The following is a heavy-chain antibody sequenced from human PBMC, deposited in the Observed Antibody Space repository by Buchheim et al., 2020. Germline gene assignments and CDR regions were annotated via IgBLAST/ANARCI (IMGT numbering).Heavy chain of an antibody. J-gene: IGHJ5*02. V-gene: IGHV4-59*01. D-gene: IGHD1-14*01. CDR1: GDSLRGYY. Sequence: QVLLQGSGPGLLKPSETLSLTCTVSGDSLRGYYWNWIRQPPGKGLEWIGYISYGGTTQYNPTLKSRVSITLDTSKDQFYFKMNTVTAADTAKYFCARGGQTAAAVDNWFDPWGQG. CDR3: ARGGQTAAAVDNWFDP. CDR2: ISYGGTT.